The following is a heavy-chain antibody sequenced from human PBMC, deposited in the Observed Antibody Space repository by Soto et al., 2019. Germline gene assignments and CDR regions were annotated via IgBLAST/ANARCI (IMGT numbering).Heavy chain of an antibody. CDR1: GFTFSDYW. CDR2: IKMDGSTT. J-gene: IGHJ6*02. CDR3: VGGAINYYCEDV. V-gene: IGHV3-74*01. Sequence: EVQLVESGGGLVQPGGSLRLSCAASGFTFSDYWMHWVRQAPGKGLEWVSRIKMDGSTTNYADSVKGRFTISRDNAKNPLYLEMNSLRVQDTAAYYCVGGAINYYCEDVWGQGTTVTVSS.